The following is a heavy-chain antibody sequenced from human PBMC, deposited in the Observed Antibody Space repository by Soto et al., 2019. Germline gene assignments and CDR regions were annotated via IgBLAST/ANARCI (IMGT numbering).Heavy chain of an antibody. CDR3: AHRGKWYHLDY. D-gene: IGHD2-2*01. Sequence: SGPTLVNPTQTLTLTCTFSGFSLTTNEVGVGWIRQPPGKALEWLALIYWDDDKRYSPSLKSRLTITRDTSKNQVVLTITNVDPVDTGTYYCAHRGKWYHLDYWGQGTLVTVSS. CDR1: GFSLTTNEVG. CDR2: IYWDDDK. V-gene: IGHV2-5*02. J-gene: IGHJ4*02.